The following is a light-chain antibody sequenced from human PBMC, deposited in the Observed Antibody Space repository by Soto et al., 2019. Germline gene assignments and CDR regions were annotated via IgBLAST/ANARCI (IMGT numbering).Light chain of an antibody. V-gene: IGLV2-14*01. CDR3: SSSITSTTLVV. J-gene: IGLJ2*01. CDR2: EVN. CDR1: SSDLVDSNY. Sequence: QSVLTQPASVSGSPGQSITISCTGASSDLVDSNYVSWYQHHPGKAPKLILYEVNNRPSGVSNRFSASKSGNTASLTISGLQAEDEADYYCSSSITSTTLVVFGGGTQLTVL.